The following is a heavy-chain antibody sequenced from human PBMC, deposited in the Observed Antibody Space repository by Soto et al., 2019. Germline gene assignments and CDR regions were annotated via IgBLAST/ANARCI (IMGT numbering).Heavy chain of an antibody. CDR1: GGSISSGGYY. Sequence: QVQLQESGPGLVKPSQTLSLTCTVSGGSISSGGYYWSWIRQHPGKGLEWIGYIYYSGSTYYNPSLQSRVTISVDTSKNQFSLKLSSVTAADTAVYYCARDRPPVSSSWYSHYYYGMDVWGQGTTVTVSS. D-gene: IGHD6-13*01. J-gene: IGHJ6*02. CDR2: IYYSGST. CDR3: ARDRPPVSSSWYSHYYYGMDV. V-gene: IGHV4-31*03.